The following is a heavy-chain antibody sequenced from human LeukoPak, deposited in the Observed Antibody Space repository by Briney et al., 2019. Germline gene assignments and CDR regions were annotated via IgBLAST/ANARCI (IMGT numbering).Heavy chain of an antibody. Sequence: VASVKVSCKASGGTFSSYAISWVRPAPGQGLEWMGRIISILGIANYAQKFQGRVTITADKSTSTAYMELSSLRSEDTAVYYCAREPKYSSHRYYYYGMDVWGQGTTVTVSS. CDR2: IISILGIA. CDR1: GGTFSSYA. J-gene: IGHJ6*02. CDR3: AREPKYSSHRYYYYGMDV. V-gene: IGHV1-69*04. D-gene: IGHD6-6*01.